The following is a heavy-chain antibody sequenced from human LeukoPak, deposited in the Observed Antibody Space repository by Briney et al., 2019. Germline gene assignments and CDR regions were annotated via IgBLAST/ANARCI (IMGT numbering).Heavy chain of an antibody. V-gene: IGHV3-74*01. CDR3: ARDKIAVAGTAYYYGMDV. J-gene: IGHJ6*02. D-gene: IGHD6-19*01. Sequence: PGGSLRLSCEASGFTFSTYAMSWVRQAPGKGLVWVSRINSDGSSASYADSVKGRFTISRDNAKNTLYLQMNSLRAEDTAVYYCARDKIAVAGTAYYYGMDVWGQGTTVTVSS. CDR2: INSDGSSA. CDR1: GFTFSTYA.